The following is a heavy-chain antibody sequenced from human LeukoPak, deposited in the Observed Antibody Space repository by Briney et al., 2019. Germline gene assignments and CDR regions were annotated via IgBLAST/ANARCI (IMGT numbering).Heavy chain of an antibody. V-gene: IGHV1-46*01. CDR2: IDPSGGST. D-gene: IGHD6-19*01. CDR3: ARDLSEGGWYWFDP. J-gene: IGHJ5*02. CDR1: GYTFTSYY. Sequence: ASVKVSCKASGYTFTSYYMHWVRQPPGQGLEWMGIIDPSGGSTSYAQKFQGRVTMTRDMSTSTVYMELSSLRSEDTAVYYCARDLSEGGWYWFDPWGQGSLVTVSS.